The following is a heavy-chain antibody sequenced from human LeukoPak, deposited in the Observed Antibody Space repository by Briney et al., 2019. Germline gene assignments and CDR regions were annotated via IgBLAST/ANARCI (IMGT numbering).Heavy chain of an antibody. CDR1: GFDISYNY. CDR3: ARVWFGYFFQ. J-gene: IGHJ4*02. V-gene: IGHV3-53*01. CDR2: IHTGGTT. D-gene: IGHD3-10*01. Sequence: TGGSLRLSCAASGFDISYNYVGWVRQAPGKGLGWVSVIHTGGTTHYADSVKGRFTISKDNSNNTVYLQMNSVGVEDTAVYYCARVWFGYFFQWGQGALVTVSS.